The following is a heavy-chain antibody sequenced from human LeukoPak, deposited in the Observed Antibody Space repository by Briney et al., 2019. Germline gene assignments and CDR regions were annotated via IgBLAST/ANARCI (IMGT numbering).Heavy chain of an antibody. D-gene: IGHD5-24*01. CDR1: GGSISSYY. J-gene: IGHJ4*02. V-gene: IGHV4-59*05. CDR3: ESHTNANYRYYFDY. CDR2: IYYGGNT. Sequence: SETLSLTCTVSGGSISSYYWSWIRQPPGKGLEWIGSIYYGGNTWYSPSLKSRVTISVDTSKNQFSLKLTSVTAADTAVYYCESHTNANYRYYFDYWGQGTLVTVSS.